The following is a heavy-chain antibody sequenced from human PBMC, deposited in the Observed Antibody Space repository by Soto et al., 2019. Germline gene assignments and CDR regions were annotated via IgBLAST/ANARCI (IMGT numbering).Heavy chain of an antibody. CDR2: IIPIFGTA. D-gene: IGHD2-2*02. CDR3: ARHVVVPAAILPYYYYYGMDV. J-gene: IGHJ6*02. V-gene: IGHV1-69*13. Sequence: SVKVSCKXSGGTFSSYAISWVRQAPGQGLEWMGGIIPIFGTANYAQKFQGRVTITADESTSTAYMELSSLRSEDTAVYYCARHVVVPAAILPYYYYYGMDVWGQGTTVTVSS. CDR1: GGTFSSYA.